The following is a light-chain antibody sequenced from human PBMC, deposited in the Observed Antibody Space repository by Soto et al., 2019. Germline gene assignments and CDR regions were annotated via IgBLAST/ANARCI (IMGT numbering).Light chain of an antibody. CDR1: QSIRSH. V-gene: IGKV1-39*01. Sequence: DIQMTQSPSTLSASVGDRVVITCRASQSIRSHLIWYQQRPGKAPKVLIYAASSLQSGVPSRFSGSGSGTDFTLIISRLQPEDFATYYCQQSFSTPITFGQGTRLEIK. J-gene: IGKJ5*01. CDR3: QQSFSTPIT. CDR2: AAS.